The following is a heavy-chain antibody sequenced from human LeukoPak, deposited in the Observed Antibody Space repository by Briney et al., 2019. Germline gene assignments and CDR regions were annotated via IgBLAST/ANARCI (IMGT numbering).Heavy chain of an antibody. Sequence: SETLSLTCTVSGGSISSGGYYWSWIRQPPGKGLEWIGEINHSGSTNYNPSLKSRVTISVDTSKNQFSLKLSSVTAADTAVYYCARDVSHWGQGTLVTVSS. V-gene: IGHV4-39*07. CDR2: INHSGST. CDR3: ARDVSH. CDR1: GGSISSGGYY. J-gene: IGHJ4*02.